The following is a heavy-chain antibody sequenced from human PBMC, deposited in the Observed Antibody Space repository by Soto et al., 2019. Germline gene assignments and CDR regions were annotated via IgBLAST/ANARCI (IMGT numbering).Heavy chain of an antibody. CDR2: VDPRDGST. V-gene: IGHV1-46*01. CDR3: ARVRSSGREFDY. Sequence: QVQLVQSGAEMKRPGASVILSCKASGYIFTTYSIHWVRQTAGQGLEWMAKVDPRDGSTGYAQKFRGRVSMAWDTSTGTVSMEVSSLTSDDTGTYYCARVRSSGREFDYWGQGTQVTVSS. J-gene: IGHJ4*02. D-gene: IGHD6-25*01. CDR1: GYIFTTYS.